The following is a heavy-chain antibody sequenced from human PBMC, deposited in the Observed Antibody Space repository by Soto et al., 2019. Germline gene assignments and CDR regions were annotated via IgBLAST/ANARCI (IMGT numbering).Heavy chain of an antibody. CDR1: GGSISSSSYY. CDR2: IYYSGST. D-gene: IGHD3-10*01. J-gene: IGHJ6*02. CDR3: ARHVLYGSGCYYYVMDV. V-gene: IGHV4-39*01. Sequence: SETLSLTCTVSGGSISSSSYYWGWIRQPPGKGLEWIGSIYYSGSTYYNPSLKSRVTISVDTSKNQFSLKLSSVTAADTAVYYCARHVLYGSGCYYYVMDVWGQGTTVIGSS.